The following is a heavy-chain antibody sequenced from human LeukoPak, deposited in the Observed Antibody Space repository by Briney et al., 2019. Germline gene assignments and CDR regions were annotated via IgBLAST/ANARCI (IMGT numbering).Heavy chain of an antibody. CDR2: IKQDGSEK. CDR1: GFTFSSYW. CDR3: AKDMALILVTDNGMDV. Sequence: AGGSLRLSCAVSGFTFSSYWMSWVRQAPGKGLEWVANIKQDGSEKYYVDSVKGRFTISRDNSKNTVYLQMNSLRVEDTAVYYCAKDMALILVTDNGMDVWGQGTTVTVSS. J-gene: IGHJ6*02. V-gene: IGHV3-7*01. D-gene: IGHD2-21*02.